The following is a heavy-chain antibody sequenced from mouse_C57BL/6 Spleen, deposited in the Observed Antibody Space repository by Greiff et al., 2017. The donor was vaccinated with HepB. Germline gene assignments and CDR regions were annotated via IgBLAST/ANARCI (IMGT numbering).Heavy chain of an antibody. V-gene: IGHV1-55*01. J-gene: IGHJ4*01. D-gene: IGHD1-1*01. Sequence: VKLQQPGAELVKPGASVKMSCKASGYTFTSYWITWVKQRPGQGLEWIGDIYPGSGSTNYNEKFKSKATLTVDTSSSTAYMQLSSLTSEDSAVYYCARAGYYPYYYAMAYWGQGTSVTVSS. CDR1: GYTFTSYW. CDR2: IYPGSGST. CDR3: ARAGYYPYYYAMAY.